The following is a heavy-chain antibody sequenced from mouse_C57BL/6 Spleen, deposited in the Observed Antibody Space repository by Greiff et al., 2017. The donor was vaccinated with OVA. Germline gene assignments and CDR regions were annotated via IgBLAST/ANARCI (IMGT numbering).Heavy chain of an antibody. CDR1: GFTFSDYY. V-gene: IGHV5-16*01. CDR3: AREATSDYYAMDY. CDR2: INYDGSST. D-gene: IGHD1-2*01. J-gene: IGHJ4*01. Sequence: EVMLVESEGGLVQPGSSMKLSCTASGFTFSDYYMAWVRQVPEKGLEWVANINYDGSSTYYLDSLESRFIISRDNAKNILYLQMSSLKSEDTATYYCAREATSDYYAMDYWGQGTSVTVSS.